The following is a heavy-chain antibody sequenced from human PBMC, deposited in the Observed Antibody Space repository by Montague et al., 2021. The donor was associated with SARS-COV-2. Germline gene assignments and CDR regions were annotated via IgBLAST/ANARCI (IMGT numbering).Heavy chain of an antibody. V-gene: IGHV3-30*04. CDR1: GFTFSSYA. Sequence: SLRLSCAASGFTFSSYAMHWVRQAPGKGLEWVAVISYDGSNKYYADSVKGRFTISRDNSKNTLYLQMNSLRAEVTAVYYCARAAGNYDILTGYYDYWGQGTLVTVSS. J-gene: IGHJ4*02. CDR2: ISYDGSNK. CDR3: ARAAGNYDILTGYYDY. D-gene: IGHD3-9*01.